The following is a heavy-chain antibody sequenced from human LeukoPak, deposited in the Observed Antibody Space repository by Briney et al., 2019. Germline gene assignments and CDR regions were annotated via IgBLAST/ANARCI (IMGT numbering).Heavy chain of an antibody. D-gene: IGHD4-17*01. CDR2: TYFTGST. Sequence: SETLSLTCNVSRGSISSGGHYWRCIRQRPGKGLEWMVYTYFTGSTYYNPSHQSRLIISADTSMTQYSLRLRSVTAADTAVYYCARVSFAYGPLDSWGPGILVTVSS. CDR3: ARVSFAYGPLDS. J-gene: IGHJ4*02. CDR1: RGSISSGGHY. V-gene: IGHV4-31*03.